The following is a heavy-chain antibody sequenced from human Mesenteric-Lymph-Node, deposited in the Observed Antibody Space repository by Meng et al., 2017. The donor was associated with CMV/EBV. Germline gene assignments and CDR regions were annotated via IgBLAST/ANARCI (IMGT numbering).Heavy chain of an antibody. CDR3: ARDAIPGDPNAFDV. CDR2: ISSSDSAT. V-gene: IGHV3-48*03. D-gene: IGHD2-21*01. CDR1: GFTFSTFA. J-gene: IGHJ3*01. Sequence: GESLKISCAASGFTFSTFAMNWVRQAPGKGLEWLSYISSSDSATYYAASVKGRFTISRDNAKNSLYLQIHSLRADDTAVYYCARDAIPGDPNAFDVWGQGTVVTVSS.